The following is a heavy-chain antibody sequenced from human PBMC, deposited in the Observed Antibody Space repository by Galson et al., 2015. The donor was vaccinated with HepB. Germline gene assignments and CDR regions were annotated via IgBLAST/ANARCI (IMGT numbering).Heavy chain of an antibody. V-gene: IGHV3-43*01. CDR3: AKGGTGLPQFDY. D-gene: IGHD2-8*02. Sequence: SLRLSCAASGFTFDDYTMFWVRQAPGKGLEWVSSISWDGDTTHYADSVKGRFTIARDNSKNSLHLQMNSLRTEDSALYYCAKGGTGLPQFDYWGQGTLVTVSS. CDR2: ISWDGDTT. CDR1: GFTFDDYT. J-gene: IGHJ4*02.